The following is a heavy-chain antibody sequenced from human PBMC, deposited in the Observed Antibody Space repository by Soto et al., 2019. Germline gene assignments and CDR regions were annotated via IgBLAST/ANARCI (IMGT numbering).Heavy chain of an antibody. CDR2: IYATGTT. CDR1: GASVSGFY. CDR3: VRDGTKTLRDRFDP. V-gene: IGHV4-4*07. Sequence: SETLSLTCTVSGASVSGFYWSWIRKSAGKGLEWIGRIYATGTTDYNPSLKSRVMMSVDTSKKQFSPKLRSVTAADTAVYYCVRDGTKTLRDRFDPWGQGISVTVSS. D-gene: IGHD1-1*01. J-gene: IGHJ5*02.